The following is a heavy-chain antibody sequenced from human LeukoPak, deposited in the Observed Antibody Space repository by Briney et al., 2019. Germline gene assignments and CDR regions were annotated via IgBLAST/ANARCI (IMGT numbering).Heavy chain of an antibody. J-gene: IGHJ4*02. CDR2: INTGNGNT. D-gene: IGHD2-21*02. CDR1: GYTFNSYA. Sequence: ASVKVSCKASGYTFNSYAMHWVRQAPGQRLECMGWINTGNGNTKYSQKFRGRVTITRDTSASTAYMDLSSLRSEDTAVYYCARNTETAIPLPYYFDYWGQGTLVTVSS. CDR3: ARNTETAIPLPYYFDY. V-gene: IGHV1-3*04.